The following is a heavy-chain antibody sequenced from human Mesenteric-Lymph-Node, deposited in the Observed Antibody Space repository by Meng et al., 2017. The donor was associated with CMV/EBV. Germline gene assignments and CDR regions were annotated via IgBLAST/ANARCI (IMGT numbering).Heavy chain of an antibody. CDR3: ARGSVGIDGMDV. V-gene: IGHV3-7*01. CDR1: GFTFSNYW. Sequence: GGSLRLSCAASGFTFSNYWMTWVRQAPGKGLEWVANIQRDGNEQYYADSVQGRFIVSRDNPKNSVYLQMNSLRVEDTAVYYCARGSVGIDGMDVWGQGTTVTVSS. J-gene: IGHJ6*02. CDR2: IQRDGNEQ. D-gene: IGHD6-13*01.